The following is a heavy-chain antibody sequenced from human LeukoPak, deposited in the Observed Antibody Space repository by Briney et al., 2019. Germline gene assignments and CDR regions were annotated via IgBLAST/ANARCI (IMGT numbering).Heavy chain of an antibody. J-gene: IGHJ3*02. D-gene: IGHD1-26*01. CDR1: GGSISSSSYS. V-gene: IGHV4-39*01. CDR2: IYYSGST. CDR3: ARLRMGASHDAFDI. Sequence: SETLSLTCTVSGGSISSSSYSWGWIRQPPGKGLEWIGSIYYSGSTYYNPSLKSRVTISVDTSKNQFSLKLSSVTAADTAVYYCARLRMGASHDAFDIWGQGTMVTVSS.